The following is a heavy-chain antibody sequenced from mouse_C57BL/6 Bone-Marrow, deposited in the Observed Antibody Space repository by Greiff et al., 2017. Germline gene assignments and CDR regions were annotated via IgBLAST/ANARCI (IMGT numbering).Heavy chain of an antibody. J-gene: IGHJ4*01. CDR3: AREQHYAMDY. CDR1: GFTFSDFY. CDR2: SRNKANDYTT. D-gene: IGHD6-1*01. Sequence: VKLVESGGGLVQSGRSLRLSCATSGFTFSDFYMEWVRQAPGKGLEWIAASRNKANDYTTEYSASVKGRFIVSRDTSQSILYLQMNALRAEDTAIYYCAREQHYAMDYWGQGTSVTVSS. V-gene: IGHV7-1*01.